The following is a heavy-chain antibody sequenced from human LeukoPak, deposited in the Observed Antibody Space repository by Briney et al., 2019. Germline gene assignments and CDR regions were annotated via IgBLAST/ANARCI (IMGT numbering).Heavy chain of an antibody. CDR3: AKDISPGGATGWFDP. D-gene: IGHD1-26*01. V-gene: IGHV3-9*03. CDR2: ISWNSGSI. J-gene: IGHJ5*02. Sequence: GGSLRLSCAASGFTFDDYAMHWVRQAPGKGLEWVSGISWNSGSIGYADSGKGRFTISRDNAKNSLYLQMNSLRAEDMALYYCAKDISPGGATGWFDPWGQGTLVTVSS. CDR1: GFTFDDYA.